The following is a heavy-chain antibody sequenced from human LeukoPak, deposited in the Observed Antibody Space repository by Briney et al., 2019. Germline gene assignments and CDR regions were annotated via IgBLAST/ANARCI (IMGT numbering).Heavy chain of an antibody. CDR3: ARVRTPGQRWLQTVKGVAFDI. CDR2: INHSGST. V-gene: IGHV4-34*01. J-gene: IGHJ3*02. D-gene: IGHD5-24*01. CDR1: GGSISSYY. Sequence: SETLSLTCTVSGGSISSYYWSWIRQSPGKGLEWIGEINHSGSTNYNPSLKSRLALSVDTSKKQFSLRLTSVTAADTAVYYCARVRTPGQRWLQTVKGVAFDIWGQGTMVTVSS.